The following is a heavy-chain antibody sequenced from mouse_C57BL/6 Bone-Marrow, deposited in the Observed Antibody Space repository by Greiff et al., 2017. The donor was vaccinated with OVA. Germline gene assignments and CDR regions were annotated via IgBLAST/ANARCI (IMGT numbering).Heavy chain of an antibody. J-gene: IGHJ1*03. V-gene: IGHV5-4*01. CDR1: GFTFSSYA. CDR2: ISDGGSYT. Sequence: EVQVVESGGGLVKPGGSLKLSCAASGFTFSSYAMSWVRQTPEKRLEWVATISDGGSYTYYPDNVKGRFTISRDNAKNNLYLQMSHLKSEDTAMYYCASGGYGSSYWYFDVWGTGTTVTVSS. CDR3: ASGGYGSSYWYFDV. D-gene: IGHD1-1*01.